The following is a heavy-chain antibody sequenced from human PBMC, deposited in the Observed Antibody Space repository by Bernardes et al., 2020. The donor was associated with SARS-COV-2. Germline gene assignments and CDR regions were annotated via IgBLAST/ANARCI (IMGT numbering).Heavy chain of an antibody. CDR1: GFTFTNND. D-gene: IGHD2-2*01. V-gene: IGHV3-21*01. Sequence: GGSLRLSCAASGFTFTNNDINWVRQAPGKGLEWVSLISSDHSHINYGDSVKGRFTISRDNAKNSVYLQMNSLRAEDTAVYYCARDERFCESSSCPGHRGNFDFWGQGTLVTVSS. J-gene: IGHJ4*02. CDR2: ISSDHSHI. CDR3: ARDERFCESSSCPGHRGNFDF.